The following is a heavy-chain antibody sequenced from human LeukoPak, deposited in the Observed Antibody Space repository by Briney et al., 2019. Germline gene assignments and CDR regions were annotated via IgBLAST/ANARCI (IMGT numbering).Heavy chain of an antibody. CDR1: GFTFSSYS. J-gene: IGHJ3*02. V-gene: IGHV3-21*01. CDR2: FSSNGLYI. Sequence: GGSLRLSCAASGFTFSSYSMNWVRQAPGKGLEGVSSFSSNGLYIYYADSVKGRFTNSRDNAKNSLYLQMNSLRAEDTAVYYCARVDTRGGAFDIWGQGTMVTVSS. CDR3: ARVDTRGGAFDI. D-gene: IGHD2-15*01.